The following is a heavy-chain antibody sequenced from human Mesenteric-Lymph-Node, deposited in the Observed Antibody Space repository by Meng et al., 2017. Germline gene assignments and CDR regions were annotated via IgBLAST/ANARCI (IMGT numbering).Heavy chain of an antibody. D-gene: IGHD4-11*01. Sequence: GGSLRLSCAASGFTFSSYAMHWVRQAPGKGLEWVAVISYDGSNKYYADSVKGRFTISRDNSKNTLYLQMNSLRAEDTAVYYCARVRLQLTYYYGMDVWGQGTTVTVSS. CDR3: ARVRLQLTYYYGMDV. J-gene: IGHJ6*02. CDR1: GFTFSSYA. CDR2: ISYDGSNK. V-gene: IGHV3-30*01.